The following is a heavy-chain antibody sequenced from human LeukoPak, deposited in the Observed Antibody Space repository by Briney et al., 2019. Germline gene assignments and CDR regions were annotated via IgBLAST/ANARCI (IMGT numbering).Heavy chain of an antibody. CDR2: IYYSGST. V-gene: IGHV4-39*01. J-gene: IGHJ4*02. Sequence: PSETLSLTCTVSGGSIITRSYNWGWIRQPPGKGLEWIGSIYYSGSTNYNTSLKSRVTIYVDTSKNQFSLRLTSVTAADTAVYYCARRSVAVENYFDYWGQGSLVTVSS. D-gene: IGHD6-19*01. CDR3: ARRSVAVENYFDY. CDR1: GGSIITRSYN.